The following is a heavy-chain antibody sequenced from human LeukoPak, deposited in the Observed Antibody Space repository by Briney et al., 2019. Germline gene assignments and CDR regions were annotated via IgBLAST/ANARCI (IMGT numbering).Heavy chain of an antibody. D-gene: IGHD5-18*01. CDR2: ISAYNGNT. Sequence: ASVKVSCKASGYTFTSYGISWVRQAPGQGLEWMGWISAYNGNTNYAQKLQGRVTMTTDTSTSTAYMELRSLRSDDTAVYYCARDVDTAMVFPSWRDYMDVWGKGTTVTVSS. CDR3: ARDVDTAMVFPSWRDYMDV. J-gene: IGHJ6*03. CDR1: GYTFTSYG. V-gene: IGHV1-18*01.